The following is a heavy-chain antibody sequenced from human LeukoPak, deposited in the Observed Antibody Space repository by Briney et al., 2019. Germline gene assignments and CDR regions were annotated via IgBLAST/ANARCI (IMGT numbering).Heavy chain of an antibody. CDR1: GGSISSYY. CDR2: IYTSGST. CDR3: ARGRPYSGSLRYYFDY. Sequence: SETLSLTCTVSGGSISSYYWSWIRQPAGKGLEWIGRIYTSGSTNYNPSLKSRVTMSVDTSKNQFSLKLSSVTAADTAVYYCARGRPYSGSLRYYFDYWGQGTLVSVSS. J-gene: IGHJ4*02. V-gene: IGHV4-4*07. D-gene: IGHD1-26*01.